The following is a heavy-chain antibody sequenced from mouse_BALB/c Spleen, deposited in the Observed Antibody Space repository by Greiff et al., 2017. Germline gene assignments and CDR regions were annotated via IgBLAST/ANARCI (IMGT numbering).Heavy chain of an antibody. CDR3: ARYGNYSYYYAMDY. CDR1: GDSITSGY. J-gene: IGHJ4*01. CDR2: ISYSGST. Sequence: VQLKESGPSLVKPSQTLSLTCSVTGDSITSGYWNWIRKFPGNKLEYMGYISYSGSTYYNPSLKSRISITRDTSKNQYYLQLNSVTTEDTATYYCARYGNYSYYYAMDYWGQGTSVTVSS. V-gene: IGHV3-8*02. D-gene: IGHD2-1*01.